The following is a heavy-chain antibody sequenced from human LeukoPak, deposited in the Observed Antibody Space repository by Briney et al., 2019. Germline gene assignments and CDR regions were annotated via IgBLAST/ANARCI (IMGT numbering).Heavy chain of an antibody. V-gene: IGHV3-23*01. CDR1: GFTFSSYA. D-gene: IGHD2-15*01. CDR2: IRGSGGST. CDR3: AKRRPHSCSGGSCYSSYFDY. Sequence: SGGSLRLSCAASGFTFSSYAMSWVHQAPGKGLEWVSAIRGSGGSTYYADSVKGRFTISRDNSKNALYLQMNSLRAEDTAVYYCAKRRPHSCSGGSCYSSYFDYWGQGTLVTVSS. J-gene: IGHJ4*02.